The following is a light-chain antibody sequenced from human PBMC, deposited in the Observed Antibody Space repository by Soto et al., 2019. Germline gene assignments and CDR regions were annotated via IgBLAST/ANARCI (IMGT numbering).Light chain of an antibody. CDR3: SSYTSSAPGVL. CDR2: DVS. Sequence: QSVLTQPASVSGSPGQSITISCSGTSSDVGGSNYVSWYQQHPGEAPKLIIYDVSYRPSGVSNRFSGSKSGNTASLTISGLQAEDEAHYFCSSYTSSAPGVLFGGGTKLT. J-gene: IGLJ2*01. CDR1: SSDVGGSNY. V-gene: IGLV2-14*03.